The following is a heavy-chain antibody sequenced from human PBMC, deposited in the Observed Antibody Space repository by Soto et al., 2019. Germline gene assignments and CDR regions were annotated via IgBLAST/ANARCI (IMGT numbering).Heavy chain of an antibody. V-gene: IGHV1-46*01. CDR3: ARDLLIAAAIYGMDV. Sequence: ASVKVSCKASGYTVTSYYMHCVRQAPGQGLEWMGIINPSGGSTSYAQKFQGRVTMTRDTSTSTVYMELSSLRSEDTAVYYCARDLLIAAAIYGMDVWGQGTTVTVSS. J-gene: IGHJ6*02. CDR1: GYTVTSYY. D-gene: IGHD6-13*01. CDR2: INPSGGST.